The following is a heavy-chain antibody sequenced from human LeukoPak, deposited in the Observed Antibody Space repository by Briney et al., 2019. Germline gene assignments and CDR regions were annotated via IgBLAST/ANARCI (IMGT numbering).Heavy chain of an antibody. CDR1: GFTFGDYA. Sequence: RSLRLSCTASGFTFGDYAMSWFRQAPGKGLEWVGFIRSKAYGGTTEYAASVKGRFTISRDDSKSIAYLQMNSLKTEDTAVYYCTTTAYGDNIDYWGQGTLVTVSS. CDR3: TTTAYGDNIDY. J-gene: IGHJ4*02. D-gene: IGHD4-17*01. V-gene: IGHV3-49*03. CDR2: IRSKAYGGTT.